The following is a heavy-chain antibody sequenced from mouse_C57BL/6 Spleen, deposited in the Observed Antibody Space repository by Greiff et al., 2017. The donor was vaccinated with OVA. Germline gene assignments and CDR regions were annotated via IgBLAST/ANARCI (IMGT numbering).Heavy chain of an antibody. D-gene: IGHD4-1*01. CDR3: ARSGTRWYFDV. Sequence: QVQLQQSGPELVKPGASVKISCKASGYAFSSSWMNWVKQRPGKGLEWIGRIYPGDGDTNYNGKFKGKATLTADKSSSTAYMQISSLTSEDSAVYFCARSGTRWYFDVWGTGTTVTVSS. CDR1: GYAFSSSW. V-gene: IGHV1-82*01. J-gene: IGHJ1*03. CDR2: IYPGDGDT.